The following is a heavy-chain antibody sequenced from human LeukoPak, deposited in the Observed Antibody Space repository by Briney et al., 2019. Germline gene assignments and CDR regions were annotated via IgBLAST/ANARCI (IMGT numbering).Heavy chain of an antibody. Sequence: SQTLSVTCTISGDSVSTNSSAWNWIRQSPSRGLEWLGRTYYRSKWYHDYAPSVQSRITINPDTSKNQFSLHLNSVTPEDTAVYYCARGNRDFGSRGQGTLITVSS. CDR3: ARGNRDFGS. J-gene: IGHJ5*01. D-gene: IGHD2-21*02. V-gene: IGHV6-1*01. CDR1: GDSVSTNSSA. CDR2: TYYRSKWYH.